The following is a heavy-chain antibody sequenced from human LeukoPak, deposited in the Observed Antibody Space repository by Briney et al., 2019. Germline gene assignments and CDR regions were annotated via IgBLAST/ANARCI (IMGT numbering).Heavy chain of an antibody. CDR1: GFTFHIYA. J-gene: IGHJ4*02. D-gene: IGHD4-17*01. Sequence: PGGSLRLSCAASGFTFHIYAMNWVRQAPGKGLAWVSRIHSDGSSTSYADSVKGRFTISRDNAKNTLYLQMNSLRAEDMAVYYCARGEGDYGDFPLGYWGQGTLVTVSS. CDR2: IHSDGSST. CDR3: ARGEGDYGDFPLGY. V-gene: IGHV3-74*01.